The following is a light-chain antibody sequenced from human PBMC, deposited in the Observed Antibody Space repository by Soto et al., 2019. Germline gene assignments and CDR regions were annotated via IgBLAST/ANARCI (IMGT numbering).Light chain of an antibody. CDR2: DAS. J-gene: IGKJ1*01. V-gene: IGKV1-5*01. Sequence: GNIVTITFLASQSISTWLALYQHTLGEAPRLLIFDASNLERGVPSRFSGSGSGTEFTLTISSLQPDDFATYYCLQYNGNSGTFGQGTKVDIK. CDR3: LQYNGNSGT. CDR1: QSISTW.